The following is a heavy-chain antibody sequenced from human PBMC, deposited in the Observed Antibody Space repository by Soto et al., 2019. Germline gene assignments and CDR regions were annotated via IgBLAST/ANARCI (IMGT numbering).Heavy chain of an antibody. V-gene: IGHV1-2*04. CDR2: INPNSGGT. CDR1: GYTFTGYY. J-gene: IGHJ4*02. D-gene: IGHD2-2*02. Sequence: ASVKVSCKASGYTFTGYYMHWVRQAPGQGLEWMGWINPNSGGTNYAQKFQGWVTMTRDTSISTAYMELSRLRSDDTAVYYCARGNLYCSSTSCSTGGSFDYWGQGTLVTVSS. CDR3: ARGNLYCSSTSCSTGGSFDY.